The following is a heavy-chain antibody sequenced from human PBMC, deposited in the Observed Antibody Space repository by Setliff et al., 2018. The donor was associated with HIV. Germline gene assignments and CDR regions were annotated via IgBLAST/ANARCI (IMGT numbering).Heavy chain of an antibody. CDR1: GYSISSGYY. V-gene: IGHV4-38-2*01. CDR3: ARRGGSGWYYFDQ. J-gene: IGHJ4*02. D-gene: IGHD6-19*01. Sequence: SETLSLTCAVSGYSISSGYYWGWIRQPPGKGLEWIGSIYHSGSTYYNPSLKSRVTISVDTSKNQFSLNLSSVTAADTALYYCARRGGSGWYYFDQWGQGALVTVSS. CDR2: IYHSGST.